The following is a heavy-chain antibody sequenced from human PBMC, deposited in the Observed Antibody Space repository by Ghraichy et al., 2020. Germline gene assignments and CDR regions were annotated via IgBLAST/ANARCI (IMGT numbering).Heavy chain of an antibody. Sequence: SETLSLTCTVSGGSISSYYWSWIRQPPGKGLEWIGYIYYSGSTNYNPSLKSRVTISVDTSKNQFSLKLSSVTAADTAVYYCARDERSSSWYPPSFDYWGQGTLVTVSS. CDR3: ARDERSSSWYPPSFDY. CDR2: IYYSGST. CDR1: GGSISSYY. J-gene: IGHJ4*02. D-gene: IGHD6-13*01. V-gene: IGHV4-59*01.